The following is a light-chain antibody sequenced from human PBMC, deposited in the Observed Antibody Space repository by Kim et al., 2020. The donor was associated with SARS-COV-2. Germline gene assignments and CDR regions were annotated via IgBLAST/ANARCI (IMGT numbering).Light chain of an antibody. CDR1: QSVSSSY. CDR2: GAS. Sequence: PGERATLSCRASQSVSSSYLAWYQQKPGQAPRLLIYGASSRATGIPDRFSGSGSGTDFTLTISRLEPEDFAVYYCQQYGSSPPITFGGGTKVEIK. J-gene: IGKJ4*01. V-gene: IGKV3-20*01. CDR3: QQYGSSPPIT.